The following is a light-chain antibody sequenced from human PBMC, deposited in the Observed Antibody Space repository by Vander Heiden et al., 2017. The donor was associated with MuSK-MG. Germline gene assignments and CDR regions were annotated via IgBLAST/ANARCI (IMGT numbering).Light chain of an antibody. V-gene: IGLV2-14*03. J-gene: IGLJ1*01. CDR2: DVT. Sequence: QSALTQPASVTGSPGQSIAISCTGTNNDVGRFNSVAWYQQQPGKAPKLIIYDVTDRPSGISYRFSGSKSGNTASLTISVLQGEDEADYYCSSFTSSNTLLFGSGTKVTVL. CDR1: NNDVGRFNS. CDR3: SSFTSSNTLL.